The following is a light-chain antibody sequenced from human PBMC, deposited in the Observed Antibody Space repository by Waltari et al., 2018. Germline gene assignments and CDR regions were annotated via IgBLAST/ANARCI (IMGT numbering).Light chain of an antibody. V-gene: IGKV3-15*01. CDR1: QSVGTH. CDR3: QQYNNWWT. CDR2: GAS. Sequence: EIVMTQSPATLSVSPGERATLSCRASQSVGTHLAWFQQKPRQAPRLLIYGASTRATGIPARCSGSGSGTEFTLTISSLQSEDFAVYYCQQYNNWWTFGQGTKVEIK. J-gene: IGKJ1*01.